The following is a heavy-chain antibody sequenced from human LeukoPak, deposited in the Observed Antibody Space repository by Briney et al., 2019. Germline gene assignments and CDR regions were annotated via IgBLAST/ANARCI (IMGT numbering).Heavy chain of an antibody. CDR1: ALTLSFYS. CDR2: IPVDLSII. D-gene: IGHD3-9*01. V-gene: IGHV3-48*01. Sequence: PGGSLRLSCTSPALTLSFYSMNWVRQAPGKGLEWISHIPVDLSIIDYAESVRGRFTLSRDKTKNAQYLQMNSLRAEDTAVYYCVRDKDWAFDYWGQGTLISVSS. J-gene: IGHJ4*02. CDR3: VRDKDWAFDY.